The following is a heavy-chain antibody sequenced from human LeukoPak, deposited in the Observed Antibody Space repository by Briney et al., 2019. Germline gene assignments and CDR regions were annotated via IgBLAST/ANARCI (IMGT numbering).Heavy chain of an antibody. V-gene: IGHV3-21*04. J-gene: IGHJ6*03. Sequence: GGSLRLSCAASGFTFSNYNINWVRQAPGKGLEWVSSISSSSNYIYYADSVKGRFTISRDNSKNTLYLQMNSLRAEDTAIYYCAKNGDRGAYCTGGTCYPYFYYYMDVWGKGTTVTI. CDR1: GFTFSNYN. CDR2: ISSSSNYI. D-gene: IGHD2-15*01. CDR3: AKNGDRGAYCTGGTCYPYFYYYMDV.